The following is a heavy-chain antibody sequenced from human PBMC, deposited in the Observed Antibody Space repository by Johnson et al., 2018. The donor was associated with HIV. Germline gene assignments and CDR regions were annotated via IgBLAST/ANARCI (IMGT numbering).Heavy chain of an antibody. J-gene: IGHJ3*02. V-gene: IGHV3-23*04. CDR1: GFTFSSYW. D-gene: IGHD4-11*01. Sequence: VQLVESGGGLVQPGGSLRLSCAASGFTFSSYWMHWVRQAPGKGLVWVSVISGSGGSTYCADSVKGRFTISRDNSKNALYLQMDSLRAEDTAVYYCARDYSNPPHAFDIWGQGTMVTVSS. CDR3: ARDYSNPPHAFDI. CDR2: ISGSGGST.